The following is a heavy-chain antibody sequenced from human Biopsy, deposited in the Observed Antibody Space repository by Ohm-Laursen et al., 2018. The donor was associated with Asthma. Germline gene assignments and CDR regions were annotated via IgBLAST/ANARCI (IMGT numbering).Heavy chain of an antibody. J-gene: IGHJ3*02. CDR3: ARTYYDFLTGQVNDAFAM. Sequence: ASVKVSCKASGYTFINYAIHWVRQVPGQRLEWMGWINAGNGNTKYSQKFQGRVTISRDTSASTAYMDLSSQRSEDTAVYYCARTYYDFLTGQVNDAFAMWGQGTMVTVSS. D-gene: IGHD3-9*01. V-gene: IGHV1-3*01. CDR1: GYTFINYA. CDR2: INAGNGNT.